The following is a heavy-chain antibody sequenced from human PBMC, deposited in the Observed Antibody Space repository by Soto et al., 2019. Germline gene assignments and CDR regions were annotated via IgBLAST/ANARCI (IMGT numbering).Heavy chain of an antibody. CDR3: ARRKCIGGEWLVRRAGWFDP. Sequence: PSETLSLTCTVSGGSISSSSYYWGWIRQPPGKGLEWIGSIYYSGSTYYNPSLKSRVTISVDTSKNQFSLKLSSVTAADTAVYYCARRKCIGGEWLVRRAGWFDPWGQRTLVTVSS. CDR1: GGSISSSSYY. D-gene: IGHD6-19*01. CDR2: IYYSGST. J-gene: IGHJ5*02. V-gene: IGHV4-39*01.